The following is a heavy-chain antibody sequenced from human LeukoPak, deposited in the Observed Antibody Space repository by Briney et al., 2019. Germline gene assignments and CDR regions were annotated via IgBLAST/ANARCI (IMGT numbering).Heavy chain of an antibody. D-gene: IGHD3-22*01. J-gene: IGHJ4*02. Sequence: PGGSLRLSCAASGFTFSSYSMNWVRQAPGKGLEWVSYISSSGNTIYYADSVKGRFTISRDNAKDSLYLQMNSLRAEDTAVYYCARGRAGGAYHYDSSGYYYWGQGTLVTVSS. CDR3: ARGRAGGAYHYDSSGYYY. CDR1: GFTFSSYS. V-gene: IGHV3-48*01. CDR2: ISSSGNTI.